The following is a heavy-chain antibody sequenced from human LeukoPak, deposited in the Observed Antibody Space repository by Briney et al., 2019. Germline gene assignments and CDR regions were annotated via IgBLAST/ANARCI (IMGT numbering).Heavy chain of an antibody. CDR1: GFTFSSYA. V-gene: IGHV3-30*04. CDR2: ISYDGSNK. CDR3: ASGMVATPINFDY. J-gene: IGHJ4*02. D-gene: IGHD5-12*01. Sequence: GGSLRLSCAASGFTFSSYAMNWVRQAPGKGLEWVAVISYDGSNKYYADSVKGRFTISRDNSKNTLYLQMNSLRAEDTAVYYCASGMVATPINFDYWGQGTLVTVSS.